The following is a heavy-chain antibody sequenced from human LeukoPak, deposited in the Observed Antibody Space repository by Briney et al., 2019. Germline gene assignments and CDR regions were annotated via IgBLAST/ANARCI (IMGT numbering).Heavy chain of an antibody. D-gene: IGHD4-4*01. CDR3: AKFGSNWSLSH. Sequence: GRSLRLSCTVSGFTLDNYAMTWVRQASGKGLEWVSVVTGGAPNTFYADSVKGRFAISRDYSGTTLYLQMNSLRVDDTAVYYCAKFGSNWSLSHWGQGTLVTVSS. V-gene: IGHV3-23*01. J-gene: IGHJ4*02. CDR1: GFTLDNYA. CDR2: VTGGAPNT.